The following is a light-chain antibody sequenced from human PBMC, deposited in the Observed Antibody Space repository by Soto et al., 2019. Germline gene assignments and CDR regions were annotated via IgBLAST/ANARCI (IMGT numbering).Light chain of an antibody. J-gene: IGLJ2*01. CDR2: RNN. Sequence: QSALTQPPSASGTPGQRVTISCSGSSSNIGSNYVYWYQQLPGTAPKLLIYRNNQRPSGVPDRFSGSKPGTSASLGISGLRSEDEADYYCAAWDDSLSGPVFGGGTKLTVL. CDR1: SSNIGSNY. V-gene: IGLV1-47*01. CDR3: AAWDDSLSGPV.